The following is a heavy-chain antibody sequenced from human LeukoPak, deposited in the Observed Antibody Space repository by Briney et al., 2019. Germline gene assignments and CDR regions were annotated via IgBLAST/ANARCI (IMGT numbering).Heavy chain of an antibody. Sequence: ASAKVSCKASGFTFTSSAVQWVRQARGQRLEWIGWIVVGSGNTNYAQKFQERVTITRDMSTSTAYMELSSLRSEDTAVYYCAADRLAAGYGGNFNYWGQGTLVTVSS. CDR2: IVVGSGNT. J-gene: IGHJ4*02. CDR1: GFTFTSSA. V-gene: IGHV1-58*01. D-gene: IGHD4-23*01. CDR3: AADRLAAGYGGNFNY.